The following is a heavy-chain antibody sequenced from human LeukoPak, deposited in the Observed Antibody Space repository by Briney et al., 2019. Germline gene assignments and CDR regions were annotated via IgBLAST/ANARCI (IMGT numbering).Heavy chain of an antibody. CDR3: ARSHDFWSGYS. V-gene: IGHV4-61*01. J-gene: IGHJ4*02. CDR2: IYYTGST. CDR1: GGSVSVSSGSYF. Sequence: PSETLSLTCTVSGGSVSVSSGSYFWSWIRQPPGKGLEWIGYIYYTGSTNYNPSLKSRVTISSDTSTNQFSLKLSSVTAADTAVYYCARSHDFWSGYSWGQGTLVTVSS. D-gene: IGHD3-3*01.